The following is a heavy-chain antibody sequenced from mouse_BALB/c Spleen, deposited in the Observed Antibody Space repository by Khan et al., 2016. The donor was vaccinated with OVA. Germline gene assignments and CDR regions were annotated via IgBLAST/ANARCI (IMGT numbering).Heavy chain of an antibody. J-gene: IGHJ2*03. CDR3: ARGAPATYYFDY. Sequence: EVQLQESGPGLVKPSQSLSLTCSVTGYFITSGYYWNWIRQFPGNKLDWMGYISYDGSDKCNPSLKNRFFITRNTSKTQVLLELKSVTTEDTATYYCARGAPATYYFDYSGPGTSLTVSA. CDR1: GYFITSGYY. D-gene: IGHD6-1*01. V-gene: IGHV3-6*02. CDR2: ISYDGSD.